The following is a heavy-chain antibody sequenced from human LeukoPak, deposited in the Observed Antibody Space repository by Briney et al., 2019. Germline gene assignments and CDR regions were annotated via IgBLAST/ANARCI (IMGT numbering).Heavy chain of an antibody. CDR2: ISSSGSYI. Sequence: PGGSLRLSCAASGFTFSLYSITWVRQTPGRGLEWVSSISSSGSYIYYADSVKGRFTASRDNAKNSLSLQMNSLRAEDTAVYYCARGGHDGTYYLSYWGQGTLVTVSS. CDR3: ARGGHDGTYYLSY. V-gene: IGHV3-21*01. D-gene: IGHD1-26*01. CDR1: GFTFSLYS. J-gene: IGHJ4*02.